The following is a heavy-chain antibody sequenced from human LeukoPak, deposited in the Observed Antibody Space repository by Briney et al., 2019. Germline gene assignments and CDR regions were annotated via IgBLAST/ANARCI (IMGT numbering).Heavy chain of an antibody. CDR3: AKDKGDSSGYYYDY. V-gene: IGHV3-9*01. CDR2: ISWNSGSI. J-gene: IGHJ4*02. D-gene: IGHD3-22*01. CDR1: GFTFSSYA. Sequence: GGSLRLSCAASGFTFSSYAMHWVRQAPGKGLERVSGISWNSGSIGYADSVKGRFTISRDNAKNSLYLQMNSLRAEDTALYYCAKDKGDSSGYYYDYWGQGTLVTVSS.